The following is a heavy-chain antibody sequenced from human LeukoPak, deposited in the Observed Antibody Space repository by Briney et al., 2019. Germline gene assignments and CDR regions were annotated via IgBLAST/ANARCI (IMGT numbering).Heavy chain of an antibody. CDR3: ARDGAGTANYYYYGMDV. Sequence: SVKVSCKASGGTFSSYAISWVRQAPGQGLEWMGGIIPIFGIANYAQKFQGRVTITADESTSTAYMELSSLRSEDTAVYYCARDGAGTANYYYYGMDVWGQGTTVTVSS. CDR1: GGTFSSYA. J-gene: IGHJ6*02. V-gene: IGHV1-69*13. D-gene: IGHD1-7*01. CDR2: IIPIFGIA.